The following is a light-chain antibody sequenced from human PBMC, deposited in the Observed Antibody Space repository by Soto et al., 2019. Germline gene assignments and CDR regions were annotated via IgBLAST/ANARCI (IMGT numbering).Light chain of an antibody. CDR2: RNT. J-gene: IGLJ1*01. CDR1: SSNVGDKP. V-gene: IGLV1-44*01. Sequence: QSVLTQPPSASGTPGQRVTIFCSGSSSNVGDKPVNWYQQVPGTAPKLLISRNTQRAAGVPYRFSGSKSGTSASLALSGLQSEDEADYFCAAWDDSLNSYVFGSGTKLTVL. CDR3: AAWDDSLNSYV.